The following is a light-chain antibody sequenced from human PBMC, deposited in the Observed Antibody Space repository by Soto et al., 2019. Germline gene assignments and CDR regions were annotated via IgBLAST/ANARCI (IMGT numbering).Light chain of an antibody. CDR3: QQSYSTPPT. CDR2: AAS. CDR1: QIISSY. V-gene: IGKV1-39*01. Sequence: DIQMTQSPSSLSASVGDRVTITCRASQIISSYLNWYQQKPGKAPKLLIYAASSLHSGVPSRFNGSSSGTDFTLTISSPQPEDFATYYSQQSYSTPPTFGQGTKLDIK. J-gene: IGKJ2*01.